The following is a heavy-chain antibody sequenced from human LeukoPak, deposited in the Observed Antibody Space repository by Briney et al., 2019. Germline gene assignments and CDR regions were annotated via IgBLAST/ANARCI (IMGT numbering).Heavy chain of an antibody. D-gene: IGHD5-18*01. Sequence: SGGSLRLSCAASGFTFDDYGMSWVRQAPGKGLEWVSGINWNGGSTGYADSVKGRFTISRDNSKNTLYLQMNSLRAEDTAVYYCARDRDPYSYGPFDYWGQGTLVTVSS. CDR3: ARDRDPYSYGPFDY. J-gene: IGHJ4*02. CDR2: INWNGGST. CDR1: GFTFDDYG. V-gene: IGHV3-20*04.